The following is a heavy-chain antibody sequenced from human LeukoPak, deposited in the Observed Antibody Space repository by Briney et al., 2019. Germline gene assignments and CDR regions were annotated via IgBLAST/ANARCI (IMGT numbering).Heavy chain of an antibody. J-gene: IGHJ4*02. CDR3: ARGPPSIAARPAYYFDY. CDR1: GGTFSSYA. D-gene: IGHD6-6*01. Sequence: ASVKVSCKASGGTFSSYAISWVRQAPGQGLEWMGGIIPIFSTANYAQKFQGRVTITTDESTSTAYMELSSLRSEDTAVYYCARGPPSIAARPAYYFDYWGQGTLVTVSS. V-gene: IGHV1-69*05. CDR2: IIPIFSTA.